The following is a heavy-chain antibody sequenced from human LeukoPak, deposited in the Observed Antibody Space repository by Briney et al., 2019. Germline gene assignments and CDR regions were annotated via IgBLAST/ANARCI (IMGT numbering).Heavy chain of an antibody. CDR1: GFTFSNYA. Sequence: GGSLRLSCAASGFTFSNYAMSWVRQAPGKGLEWVSAISGSGGSTYYADSVKGRFTISRDNSENTLYLQMNSLRAEDTAVYYCAKRLYDSSGYYPFDYWGQGTLVTVSS. CDR3: AKRLYDSSGYYPFDY. J-gene: IGHJ4*02. V-gene: IGHV3-23*01. CDR2: ISGSGGST. D-gene: IGHD3-22*01.